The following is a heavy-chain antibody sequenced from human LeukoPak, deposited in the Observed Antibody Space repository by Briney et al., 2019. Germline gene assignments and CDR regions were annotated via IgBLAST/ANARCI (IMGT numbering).Heavy chain of an antibody. D-gene: IGHD5-12*01. V-gene: IGHV4-4*02. J-gene: IGHJ4*02. Sequence: SETLSLTCAVSGGSISSSNWWSWVRQPPGKGLEWIGEIYHSGSTNYNPSLKSRVTISVDTSKNQFSLKLSSVTAADTAVYYCARGLGLRWPIRPFDYWGQGTLVTVSS. CDR1: GGSISSSNW. CDR2: IYHSGST. CDR3: ARGLGLRWPIRPFDY.